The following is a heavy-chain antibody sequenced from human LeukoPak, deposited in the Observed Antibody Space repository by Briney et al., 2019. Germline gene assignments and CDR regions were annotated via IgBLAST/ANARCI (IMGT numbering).Heavy chain of an antibody. CDR1: GGSISSYY. CDR2: IYYSGST. D-gene: IGHD5-18*01. J-gene: IGHJ4*02. CDR3: ARVREGYSYGSLFEY. Sequence: SETLSLTCTVSGGSISSYYWSWIRQPPGKGLEWIGYIYYSGSTNYNPSLKSRVTISVDTSKNQFSLKLSSVTAADTAVYYCARVREGYSYGSLFEYWGQGTLVTVSS. V-gene: IGHV4-59*01.